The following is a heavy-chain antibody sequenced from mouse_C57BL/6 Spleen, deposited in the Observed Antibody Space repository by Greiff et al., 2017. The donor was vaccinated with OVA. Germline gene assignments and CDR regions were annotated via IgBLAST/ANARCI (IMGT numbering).Heavy chain of an antibody. CDR1: GFTFSSYG. Sequence: EVKLVESGGDLVKPGGSLKLSCAASGFTFSSYGMSWVRQTLDKRLEWVATISSGGSYTYYPDSVKGRFTISRDNAKNTLYLQMSSLKSEDTAMYYCASYYYGSSRYAMDYWGQGTSVTVSS. J-gene: IGHJ4*01. CDR2: ISSGGSYT. CDR3: ASYYYGSSRYAMDY. V-gene: IGHV5-6*02. D-gene: IGHD1-1*01.